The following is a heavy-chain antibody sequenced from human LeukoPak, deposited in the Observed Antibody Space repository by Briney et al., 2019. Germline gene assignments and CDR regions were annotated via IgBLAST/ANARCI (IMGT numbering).Heavy chain of an antibody. CDR3: ASRGYYDSSGYYIVQFDY. V-gene: IGHV4-59*01. CDR1: GGSISSYY. D-gene: IGHD3-22*01. CDR2: IYYSGST. J-gene: IGHJ4*02. Sequence: QTSETLSLTCTVSGGSISSYYWSWIRQPPGKGLEWIGYIYYSGSTNYNPSLKSRVTISVDTSKNQFSLKLSSVTAADTAVYYCASRGYYDSSGYYIVQFDYWGQGTLVTVSS.